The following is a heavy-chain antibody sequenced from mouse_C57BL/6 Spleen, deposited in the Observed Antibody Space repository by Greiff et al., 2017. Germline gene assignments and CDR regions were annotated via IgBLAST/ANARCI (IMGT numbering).Heavy chain of an antibody. D-gene: IGHD3-2*02. J-gene: IGHJ4*01. CDR3: ARRTAQATYAMDY. CDR2: IHPNSGST. CDR1: GYTFTSYW. Sequence: QVQLQQPGAELVKPGASVKLSCKASGYTFTSYWMHWVKQRPGQGLEWIGMIHPNSGSTNYNQKFKGKSTLTVDKSSSTAYMQLSSLTSEDSAVYYCARRTAQATYAMDYWGQGTSVTVSA. V-gene: IGHV1-64*01.